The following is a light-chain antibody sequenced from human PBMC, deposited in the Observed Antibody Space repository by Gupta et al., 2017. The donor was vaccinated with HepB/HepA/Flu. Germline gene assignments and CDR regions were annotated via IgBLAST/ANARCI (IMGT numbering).Light chain of an antibody. CDR3: QHYYTTPGT. V-gene: IGKV4-1*01. J-gene: IGKJ1*01. Sequence: DIVMTQSQDSLAGSLGGRTTINCKSGQSVLYRSKNKNYLAWYQQKPGQPPKLLSYWACTRESGVPDRFSGGGSGTDFTLTISSLQAEDVAVYYCQHYYTTPGTFGQGTKVEIK. CDR2: WAC. CDR1: QSVLYRSKNKNY.